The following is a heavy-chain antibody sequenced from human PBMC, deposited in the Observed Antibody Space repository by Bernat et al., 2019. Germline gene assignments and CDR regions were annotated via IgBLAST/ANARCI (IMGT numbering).Heavy chain of an antibody. J-gene: IGHJ4*02. CDR2: ISYDGSNK. Sequence: QVQLVESGGGVVQPGRSLRLSCAASGFTFSSYAMHWVRQAPGKGLEWVAVISYDGSNKYYADSVKGRFTISRDNSKNTLYLQMNSLRAEDTAVYYCARGDGGGWYTGYFDYWGQGTLVTVSS. V-gene: IGHV3-30-3*01. CDR3: ARGDGGGWYTGYFDY. CDR1: GFTFSSYA. D-gene: IGHD6-19*01.